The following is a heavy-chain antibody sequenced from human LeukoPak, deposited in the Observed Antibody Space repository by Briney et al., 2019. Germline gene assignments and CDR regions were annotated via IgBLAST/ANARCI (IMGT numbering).Heavy chain of an antibody. J-gene: IGHJ4*02. CDR2: INSDGSST. Sequence: PGGSLRLSCAASGFTFSIYWMHWVRQPPGKRLVWVSRINSDGSSTSYADSVKGRFTISRDNAKNTLYLQMNSLRVEDTALYYCARDAPGNTALDYWGQGSLVTVSS. D-gene: IGHD5-18*01. CDR3: ARDAPGNTALDY. CDR1: GFTFSIYW. V-gene: IGHV3-74*01.